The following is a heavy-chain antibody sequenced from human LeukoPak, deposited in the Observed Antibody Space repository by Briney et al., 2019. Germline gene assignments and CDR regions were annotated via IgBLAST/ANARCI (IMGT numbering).Heavy chain of an antibody. D-gene: IGHD2-2*01. V-gene: IGHV3-53*01. CDR2: IYSGDTT. J-gene: IGHJ4*02. CDR1: GFIVSSNY. CDR3: ARDGLPPLGYCSSTSCYDFDY. Sequence: GGSLRLSCAASGFIVSSNYMSWVRQAPGKGLEWVSVIYSGDTTYYADSVKGRFTISRDNSKNTLYLQMNSLRAEDTAVYYCARDGLPPLGYCSSTSCYDFDYWGQGTLVTVSS.